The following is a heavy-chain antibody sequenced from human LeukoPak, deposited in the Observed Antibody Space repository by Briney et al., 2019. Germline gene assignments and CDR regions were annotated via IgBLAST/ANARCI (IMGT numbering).Heavy chain of an antibody. V-gene: IGHV4-59*01. Sequence: SETLSLTCTVSGGSISSYYRSWIRQPPGKGLEWIGYIYYSGSTNYNPSLKSRVTISVDTSKNQFSLKLSSVTAADTAVYYCARVPPYCSSTSCYEPYFDYWGQGTLVTVSS. CDR3: ARVPPYCSSTSCYEPYFDY. J-gene: IGHJ4*02. CDR2: IYYSGST. CDR1: GGSISSYY. D-gene: IGHD2-2*01.